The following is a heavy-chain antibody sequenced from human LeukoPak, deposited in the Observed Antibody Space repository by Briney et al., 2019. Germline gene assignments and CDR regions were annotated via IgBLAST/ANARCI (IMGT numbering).Heavy chain of an antibody. D-gene: IGHD5-12*01. V-gene: IGHV4-59*01. Sequence: SETLSLTCTVSGGSISSYFWSWIRQPPGKGLEWIGYIYHSGSTKYNPSLKSRVTISVDTSKNQFSLKMSSVTAADTAVYYCARDGYSGNDGLWGQGTLVTVSS. J-gene: IGHJ4*02. CDR1: GGSISSYF. CDR3: ARDGYSGNDGL. CDR2: IYHSGST.